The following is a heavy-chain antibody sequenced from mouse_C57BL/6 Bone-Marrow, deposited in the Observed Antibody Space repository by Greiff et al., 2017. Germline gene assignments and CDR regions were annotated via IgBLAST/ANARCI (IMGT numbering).Heavy chain of an antibody. CDR2: INPSSGYT. V-gene: IGHV1-7*01. CDR1: GYTFTSYW. Sequence: QVQLQQSGAELAKPGASVKLSCKASGYTFTSYWMHWVKQRPGQGLEWIGYINPSSGYTKYNQKFKDKATLTADKSSSTAYMQLSSLTYEDSAVYYCARSYYGSSSWFAYWGQGTLVTVSA. D-gene: IGHD1-1*01. CDR3: ARSYYGSSSWFAY. J-gene: IGHJ3*01.